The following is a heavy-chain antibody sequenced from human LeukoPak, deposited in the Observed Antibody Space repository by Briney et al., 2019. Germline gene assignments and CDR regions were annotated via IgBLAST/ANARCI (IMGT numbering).Heavy chain of an antibody. V-gene: IGHV1-18*01. J-gene: IGHJ3*02. CDR3: AKDARVERFGQITTAVGAFDI. D-gene: IGHD4-23*01. Sequence: ASVKVSCKASGYTFTSYGISWVGQAPGQGLEWMGWISAYNGNTNYAQKLQGRVTMTTDTSTSTAYMELRSLRSDDTAVYYCAKDARVERFGQITTAVGAFDIWGQGTMVTVSS. CDR2: ISAYNGNT. CDR1: GYTFTSYG.